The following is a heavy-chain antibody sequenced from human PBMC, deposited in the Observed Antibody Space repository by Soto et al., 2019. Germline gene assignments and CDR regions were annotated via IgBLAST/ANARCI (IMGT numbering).Heavy chain of an antibody. CDR2: IYWNDEK. V-gene: IGHV2-5*01. Sequence: SGPTLVNPTQTLALTCSFSGFSLTTGVGVGWIRQPPGKALEWLAIIYWNDEKLYNPSLKTRLTITKDTSKNQVVLTVTDMDPVDTATYYCAHRVNMARGPYNYFGPWGQGTLVTVSS. CDR3: AHRVNMARGPYNYFGP. J-gene: IGHJ5*02. CDR1: GFSLTTGVG. D-gene: IGHD3-10*01.